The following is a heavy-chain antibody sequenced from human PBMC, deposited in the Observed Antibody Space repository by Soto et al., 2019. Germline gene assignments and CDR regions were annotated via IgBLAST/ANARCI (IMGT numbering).Heavy chain of an antibody. Sequence: QVQLVQSGAEVKKPGDSVRVPCTTSGYIFINHDISWVRQAPGQGLEWVGWINVNGDKTNYAHKLQGRVSLTKDTSTSTVYMDLRSLGSDDTAVYYCARGGAAAGYDYWGPGTLVTVSS. CDR1: GYIFINHD. D-gene: IGHD6-13*01. CDR2: INVNGDKT. V-gene: IGHV1-18*01. J-gene: IGHJ4*02. CDR3: ARGGAAAGYDY.